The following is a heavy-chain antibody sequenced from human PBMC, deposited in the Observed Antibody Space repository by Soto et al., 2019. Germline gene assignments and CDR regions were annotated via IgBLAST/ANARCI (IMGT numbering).Heavy chain of an antibody. CDR1: GFTVSSNY. Sequence: PGGSLRLSCAASGFTVSSNYMSWVRQAPGKGLEWVSVIYSGGSTYYADSVKGRFTISRDNSKNTLYLQMNSLRAEDTAVYYCARAKEYYDSSGYYPNFDYWGQGTLVTVSS. CDR3: ARAKEYYDSSGYYPNFDY. J-gene: IGHJ4*02. D-gene: IGHD3-22*01. V-gene: IGHV3-66*01. CDR2: IYSGGST.